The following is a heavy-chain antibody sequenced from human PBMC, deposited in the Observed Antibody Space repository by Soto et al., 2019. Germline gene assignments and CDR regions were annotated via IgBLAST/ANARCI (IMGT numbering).Heavy chain of an antibody. D-gene: IGHD3-16*02. J-gene: IGHJ5*02. CDR1: GYSISSGYY. CDR3: ARNDYVWGSYRRNNWFDT. V-gene: IGHV4-38-2*01. CDR2: IYHSGST. Sequence: LXLTCAVSGYSISSGYYWGLVLQPPGKGLEWIGSIYHSGSTYYNPSLKSRVTISVDTSKNQFSLKLSSVTAADTAVYYCARNDYVWGSYRRNNWFDTWGQGTLVTVSS.